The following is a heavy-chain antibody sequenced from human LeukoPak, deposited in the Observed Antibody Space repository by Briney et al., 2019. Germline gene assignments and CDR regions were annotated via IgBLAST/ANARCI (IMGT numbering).Heavy chain of an antibody. D-gene: IGHD5-18*01. CDR3: ARVKSQLWSFDY. Sequence: GGSLRLSGAASGFTFSSYDMNWVRQAPGKGLEWVSCISSRSSFIYYADSVQGRFTISRDDARNSLYLQMNSLRAEDTAVYYCARVKSQLWSFDYWGQGTLVTVSS. J-gene: IGHJ4*02. CDR1: GFTFSSYD. V-gene: IGHV3-21*01. CDR2: ISSRSSFI.